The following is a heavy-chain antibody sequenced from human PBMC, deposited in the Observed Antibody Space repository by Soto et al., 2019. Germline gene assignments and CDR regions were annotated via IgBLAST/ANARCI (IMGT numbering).Heavy chain of an antibody. D-gene: IGHD3-22*01. J-gene: IGHJ4*02. CDR3: ARGIDSSGYYYASPPSYYFDY. CDR1: GGTFSSYA. CDR2: IIPIFGTA. V-gene: IGHV1-69*13. Sequence: GASVKVSCKASGGTFSSYAISWVRQAPGQGLEWMGGIIPIFGTANYAQKFQGRVTITADESTSTAYMELSSLRSEDTAVYYCARGIDSSGYYYASPPSYYFDYWGQGTLVTVSS.